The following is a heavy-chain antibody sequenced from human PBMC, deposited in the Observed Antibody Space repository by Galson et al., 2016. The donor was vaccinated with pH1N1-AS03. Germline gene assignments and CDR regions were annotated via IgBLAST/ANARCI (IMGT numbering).Heavy chain of an antibody. CDR1: GGSIGSEDFH. V-gene: IGHV4-39*07. CDR3: ARLSVAINWLDP. Sequence: SETLSLTCTVSGGSIGSEDFHWGWIRQPPGKGLEWIGLIYPSGSTYYSPSFQRRVSISVDTSKDQFSLRLFSVTAAGTATYFCARLSVAINWLDPWGQGILVTVSS. CDR2: IYPSGST. J-gene: IGHJ5*02. D-gene: IGHD2-2*02.